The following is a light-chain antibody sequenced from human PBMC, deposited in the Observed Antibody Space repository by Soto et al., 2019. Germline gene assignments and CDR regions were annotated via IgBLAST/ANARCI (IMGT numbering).Light chain of an antibody. CDR1: QTIGSN. V-gene: IGKV3-15*01. J-gene: IGKJ1*01. CDR3: QQYDVWWT. Sequence: DIVMTQSPATLSVSPGERATLSCRASQTIGSNLAWYQQKPGQTPRLLIFNASTRAAGIPTRFSGSGSGPDFTLTINSLQFEDFAVYYCQQYDVWWTFGQGTKVDI. CDR2: NAS.